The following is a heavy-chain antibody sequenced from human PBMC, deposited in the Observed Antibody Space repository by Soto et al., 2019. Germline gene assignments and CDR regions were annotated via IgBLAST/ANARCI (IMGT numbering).Heavy chain of an antibody. V-gene: IGHV3-30*18. D-gene: IGHD5-18*01. CDR2: ISYDGSNK. CDR1: GFTFSSYG. J-gene: IGHJ4*02. CDR3: AKSRRGYSYRYYFDY. Sequence: QVQLVESGGGVVQPGRSLRLSCAASGFTFSSYGMHWVRQAPGKGLEWVAVISYDGSNKYYADSVKGRFTISRDNSKNTLYLQMNSLRAEDTAVYYCAKSRRGYSYRYYFDYWGQGTLVTVSS.